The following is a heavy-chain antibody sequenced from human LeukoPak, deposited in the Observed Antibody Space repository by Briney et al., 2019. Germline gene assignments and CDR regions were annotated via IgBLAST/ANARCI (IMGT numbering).Heavy chain of an antibody. V-gene: IGHV3-23*01. D-gene: IGHD3-9*01. CDR2: ISGSGGST. CDR1: GFTFSSYS. CDR3: AKAPLYDILTGYSHFDY. Sequence: PGGSLRLSCAASGFTFSSYSMNWVRQAPGKGLEWVSAISGSGGSTYYADSVKGRFTISRDNSKNTLYLQMNSLRAEDTTVYYCAKAPLYDILTGYSHFDYWGQGTLVTVSS. J-gene: IGHJ4*02.